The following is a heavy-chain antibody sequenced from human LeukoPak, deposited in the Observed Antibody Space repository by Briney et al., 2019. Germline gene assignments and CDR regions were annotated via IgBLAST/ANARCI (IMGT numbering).Heavy chain of an antibody. CDR3: ARHERGYSYGPDY. V-gene: IGHV5-51*01. D-gene: IGHD5-18*01. J-gene: IGHJ4*02. Sequence: KPGESLKISCKGSGYSFTSYWIGWVRQMPGKGLEWMGNIYPGDSDIRYSPSFQGQVTISADNSISTAYLQWSSLKASDTAMYYCARHERGYSYGPDYWGQGTLVTVSS. CDR2: IYPGDSDI. CDR1: GYSFTSYW.